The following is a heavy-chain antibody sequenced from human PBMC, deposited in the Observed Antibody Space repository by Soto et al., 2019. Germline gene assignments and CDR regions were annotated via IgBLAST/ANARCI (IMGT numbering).Heavy chain of an antibody. CDR3: ARRDYSTSSLGPFDY. D-gene: IGHD6-6*01. Sequence: QVQLQESGPGLVKPSETLSLTCVVSGGSISSHYWRWIRQPPGSGLEWIGFVHYSGSTNYSPSLKSRVTMSLDTSKNHFSLNLTSVTAADTAFYFCARRDYSTSSLGPFDYWGQGILVTVSS. CDR1: GGSISSHY. V-gene: IGHV4-59*11. J-gene: IGHJ4*02. CDR2: VHYSGST.